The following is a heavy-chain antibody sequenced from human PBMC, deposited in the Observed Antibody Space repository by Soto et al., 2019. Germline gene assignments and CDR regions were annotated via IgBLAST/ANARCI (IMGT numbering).Heavy chain of an antibody. CDR1: GFTFSSYG. Sequence: GGSLRLSCAASGFTFSSYGMHWVRQAPGKGLEWVAVIWYDGSNKYYADSVKGRFTISRDNSKNTLYLQMNSLRAEDTAVYYCARWLQLDYYYGMDVWGQGTTVTVS. D-gene: IGHD5-12*01. V-gene: IGHV3-33*01. CDR3: ARWLQLDYYYGMDV. CDR2: IWYDGSNK. J-gene: IGHJ6*02.